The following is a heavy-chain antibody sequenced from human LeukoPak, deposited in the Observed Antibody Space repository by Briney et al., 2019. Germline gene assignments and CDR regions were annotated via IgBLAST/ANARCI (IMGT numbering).Heavy chain of an antibody. CDR2: ISGSGDST. D-gene: IGHD5-12*01. J-gene: IGHJ4*02. Sequence: PGGSLRLSCAASGCTFSGYAMTWVRQAPGKGLEWVSIISGSGDSTYYADPVKGRFTISRDNSKNTLYLQMNSLRAEDTAVYYCAKVRGYSGYGYFDYWGQGTQVTVSS. V-gene: IGHV3-23*01. CDR3: AKVRGYSGYGYFDY. CDR1: GCTFSGYA.